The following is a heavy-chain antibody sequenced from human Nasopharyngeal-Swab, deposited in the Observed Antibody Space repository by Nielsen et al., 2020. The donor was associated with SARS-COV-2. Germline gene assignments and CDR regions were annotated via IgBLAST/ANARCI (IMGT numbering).Heavy chain of an antibody. CDR2: ISYDGSNK. J-gene: IGHJ4*02. D-gene: IGHD3-22*01. V-gene: IGHV3-30*03. Sequence: GGSLRLSCAASGFTFSSYGMHWVRQAPGKGLEWVAVISYDGSNKYYADSVKGRFTISRHNSKNTLYLQMNSLRAEDTAVYYCARVKGSGYYYGYFDYWGQGTLVTVSS. CDR3: ARVKGSGYYYGYFDY. CDR1: GFTFSSYG.